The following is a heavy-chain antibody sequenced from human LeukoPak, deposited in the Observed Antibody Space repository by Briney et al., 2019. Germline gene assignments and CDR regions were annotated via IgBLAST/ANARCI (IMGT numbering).Heavy chain of an antibody. J-gene: IGHJ4*02. CDR3: AREIIEMATITYFDY. CDR1: GGSISTYY. Sequence: SETLSLTCTVSGGSISTYYWSWIRQPPGKGLEWIGYIYYSGGTNYNPSLKSRVTISVDTSKNQFSLKLSSVTAADTAVYYCAREIIEMATITYFDYWGQGTLVTVSS. D-gene: IGHD5-24*01. CDR2: IYYSGGT. V-gene: IGHV4-59*01.